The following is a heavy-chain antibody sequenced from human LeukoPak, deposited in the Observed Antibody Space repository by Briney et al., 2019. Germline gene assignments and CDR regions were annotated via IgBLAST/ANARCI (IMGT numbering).Heavy chain of an antibody. J-gene: IGHJ5*02. V-gene: IGHV4-59*08. CDR1: GGSISNYY. CDR2: ISYSGST. Sequence: SETLSLTCTVSGGSISNYYWSWIRQPPGKGPEWIGYISYSGSTNYNPSLKSRVTISVDTSKNQFSLKLSSVTAADTAVYYCARTVVVLPTAILRWFDPWGQGTLVTVSS. CDR3: ARTVVVLPTAILRWFDP. D-gene: IGHD2-2*01.